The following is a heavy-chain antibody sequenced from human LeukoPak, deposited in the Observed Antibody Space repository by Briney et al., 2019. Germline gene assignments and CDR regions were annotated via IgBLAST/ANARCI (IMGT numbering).Heavy chain of an antibody. V-gene: IGHV3-21*01. Sequence: PGGSLRLSCAASGFTFSSYSMNWVRQAPGKGLEWVSSISSSGSYIYYADSVKGRFTISRDNAKSSLYLQMNSLRAEDTAVYYCARGAIADAYWGQGTLVTVSS. D-gene: IGHD2-2*02. CDR3: ARGAIADAY. CDR1: GFTFSSYS. CDR2: ISSSGSYI. J-gene: IGHJ4*02.